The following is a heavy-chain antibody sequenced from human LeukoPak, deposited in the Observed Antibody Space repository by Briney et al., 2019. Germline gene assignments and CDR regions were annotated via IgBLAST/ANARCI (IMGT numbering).Heavy chain of an antibody. J-gene: IGHJ3*02. CDR2: PYYRSKWYN. Sequence: SQTLPLTCAIPGDSVSSNSAAWNWLRQPPSRGLEWLGRPYYRSKWYNDYAVSVESRITINPDTSKNQFSLQLNSVTPEDTAVYYCARLAGQQLGIYAFDIWGQGTMVTVSS. CDR1: GDSVSSNSAA. D-gene: IGHD7-27*01. V-gene: IGHV6-1*01. CDR3: ARLAGQQLGIYAFDI.